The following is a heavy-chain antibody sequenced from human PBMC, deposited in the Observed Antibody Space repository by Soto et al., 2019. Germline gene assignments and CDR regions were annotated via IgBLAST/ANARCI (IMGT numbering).Heavy chain of an antibody. CDR1: GFTFRNYG. Sequence: QVQLVESGGGVVQPGRSLRLSCAASGFTFRNYGMLWVRQAPAKGLEWVALVWYDGGNKNYVDSVKGRFTIYRDNSKNTLYLQMNSLRDEDTAVYYCVRAAGYSGNDYVYYYGMDVWGQGTTVTVSS. D-gene: IGHD5-12*01. J-gene: IGHJ6*02. V-gene: IGHV3-33*01. CDR2: VWYDGGNK. CDR3: VRAAGYSGNDYVYYYGMDV.